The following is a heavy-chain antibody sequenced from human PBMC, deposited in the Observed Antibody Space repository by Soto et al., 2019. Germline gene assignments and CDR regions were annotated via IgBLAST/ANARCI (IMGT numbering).Heavy chain of an antibody. CDR2: IIPIFGTA. Sequence: SVKVSCKASGGTFSSYAISWVRQAPGQGLEWMGGIIPIFGTANYAQKFQGRVTITADESTSTAYMELSSLRSEDTAVYYCARVPEYIAYSNNWFDPWGQGTLVTVSS. D-gene: IGHD6-6*01. V-gene: IGHV1-69*13. CDR1: GGTFSSYA. J-gene: IGHJ5*02. CDR3: ARVPEYIAYSNNWFDP.